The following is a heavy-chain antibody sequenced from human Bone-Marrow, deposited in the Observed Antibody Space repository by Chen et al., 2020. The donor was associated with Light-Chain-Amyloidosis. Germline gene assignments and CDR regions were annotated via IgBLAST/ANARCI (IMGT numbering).Heavy chain of an antibody. V-gene: IGHV3-33*01. CDR2: IWYDGSNK. Sequence: QVQLVESGGGVVQPGRSLRLSCAASGFTFSSYGMHWVRQALGKGLEWVAVIWYDGSNKYYADSVKGRFTISRDNSKNTLYLQMNSLRAEDTAVYYCAGSPAWHDAFDIWGQGTMVTVSS. CDR1: GFTFSSYG. CDR3: AGSPAWHDAFDI. D-gene: IGHD5-12*01. J-gene: IGHJ3*02.